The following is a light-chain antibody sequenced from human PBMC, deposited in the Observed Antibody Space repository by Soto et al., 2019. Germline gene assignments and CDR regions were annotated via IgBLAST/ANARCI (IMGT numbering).Light chain of an antibody. Sequence: EIVLTQSPGTLSLSPGERATLSCRASQSVSSSYLAWYQQKPGQAPRLLIYGASSRATGILDTFSGSGSGTDFTLTISRLEAEDFAVYYCQQYGSPPLFTFGPGTKVHIK. CDR2: GAS. J-gene: IGKJ3*01. CDR3: QQYGSPPLFT. V-gene: IGKV3-20*01. CDR1: QSVSSSY.